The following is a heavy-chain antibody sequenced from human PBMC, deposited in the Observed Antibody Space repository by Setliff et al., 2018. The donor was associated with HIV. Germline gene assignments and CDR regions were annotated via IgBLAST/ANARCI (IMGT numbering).Heavy chain of an antibody. CDR3: ARSIVPVASGYYYFEY. J-gene: IGHJ4*02. CDR2: IYHTGST. D-gene: IGHD3-3*01. CDR1: GGSINSTSYY. V-gene: IGHV4-39*01. Sequence: ETLSLTCTVSGGSINSTSYYWGWIRQPPGNGLEWIGSIYHTGSTYYKPSLKSRVTISDDTSKNQFSPRLSSVAAGDTAVYYCARSIVPVASGYYYFEYWGQGTLVTVSS.